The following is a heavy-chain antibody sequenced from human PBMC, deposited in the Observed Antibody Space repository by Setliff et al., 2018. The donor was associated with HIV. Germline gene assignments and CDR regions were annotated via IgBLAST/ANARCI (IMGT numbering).Heavy chain of an antibody. V-gene: IGHV3-30*02. CDR2: IRYDGINK. D-gene: IGHD6-6*01. Sequence: GGSLRLSCAASGFSFGSYGMHWVRQAPGKGLEWVAFIRYDGINKNYADSVKGRFTISRDISKNTLYLQMNNLSTEDTAVYYCAKEGSSSSWFDPWGQGTLVTVSS. CDR1: GFSFGSYG. CDR3: AKEGSSSSWFDP. J-gene: IGHJ5*02.